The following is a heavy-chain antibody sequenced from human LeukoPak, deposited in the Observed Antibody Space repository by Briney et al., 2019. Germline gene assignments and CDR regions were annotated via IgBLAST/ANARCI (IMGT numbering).Heavy chain of an antibody. CDR2: INHSGST. J-gene: IGHJ5*02. Sequence: SETLSLTCAVYGGSFSGYYWSWIRQPPGKGLEWIGEINHSGSTNYNPSLKSRVTISVDTSKNQVSLMVSSVTAADTAVYYCARVWFGDQIDPWGQGTLVTVSS. CDR1: GGSFSGYY. CDR3: ARVWFGDQIDP. V-gene: IGHV4-34*01. D-gene: IGHD3-10*01.